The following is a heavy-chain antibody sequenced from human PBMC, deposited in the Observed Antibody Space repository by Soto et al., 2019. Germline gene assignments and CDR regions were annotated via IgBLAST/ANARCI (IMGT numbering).Heavy chain of an antibody. V-gene: IGHV1-46*01. D-gene: IGHD2-21*02. J-gene: IGHJ4*02. CDR1: GDTFTDYY. CDR3: ARGGHVVVVTAALDY. CDR2: VNPSGGHT. Sequence: QVQLMQSEGEVKKPGASVKVSCKASGDTFTDYYIHWVRQAPGQGLEWMGTVNPSGGHTTYAQHFLGRVTMTRDTSTSTLYMELTSLTSDDTAIYYCARGGHVVVVTAALDYWGQGTLVTVSS.